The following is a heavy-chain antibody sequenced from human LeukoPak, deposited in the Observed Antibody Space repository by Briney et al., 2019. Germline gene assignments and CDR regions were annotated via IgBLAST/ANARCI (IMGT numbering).Heavy chain of an antibody. CDR2: INRDGTGA. CDR3: ARDQRKSGSYGYYYYYMDV. CDR1: GFIFSDYW. Sequence: PGGSLRLSCAPSGFIFSDYWFHWVRQTPGQGLVWVAAINRDGTGASHADSVRGRFTVSRDNAKNTLYLQLNSLRADDTAVYYCARDQRKSGSYGYYYYYMDVWGKGTTVTVSS. V-gene: IGHV3-74*01. J-gene: IGHJ6*03. D-gene: IGHD1-26*01.